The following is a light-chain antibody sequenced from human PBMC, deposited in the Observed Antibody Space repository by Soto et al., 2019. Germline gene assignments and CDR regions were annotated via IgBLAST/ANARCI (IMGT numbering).Light chain of an antibody. J-gene: IGKJ1*01. CDR3: QKYNSART. Sequence: IQMTQSHSSLSASVGDRVTITCRASQGISNYLAWYQQKPGKVPKLLIYAASTLQSGVPSRFSGSGSGTDFTLTISSLQPEDVATYYCQKYNSARTFGQGTKVDI. V-gene: IGKV1-27*01. CDR1: QGISNY. CDR2: AAS.